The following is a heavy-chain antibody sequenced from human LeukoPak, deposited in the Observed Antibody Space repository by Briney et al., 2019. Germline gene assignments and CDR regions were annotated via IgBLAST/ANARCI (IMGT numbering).Heavy chain of an antibody. CDR1: GYSISSGYY. Sequence: SETLSLTCAVSGYSISSGYYWGWIRQPPGKGLEWIGSIYHSGSTYYNPSLKSRVTISVDTSKNQFSLKLSSVTAADTAVYYCARDFRVRGVINYWGQRTLVTVSS. CDR3: ARDFRVRGVINY. CDR2: IYHSGST. V-gene: IGHV4-38-2*02. D-gene: IGHD3-10*01. J-gene: IGHJ4*02.